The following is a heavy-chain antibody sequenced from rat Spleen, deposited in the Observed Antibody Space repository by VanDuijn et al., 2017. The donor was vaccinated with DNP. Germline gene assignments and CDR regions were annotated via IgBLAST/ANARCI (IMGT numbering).Heavy chain of an antibody. V-gene: IGHV1-43*01. J-gene: IGHJ4*01. CDR2: INTGSGTN. Sequence: QVQLQQSGAELAKPGSSVKISCKASGYTFTSYFISWIKQTTGQGLECIGYINTGSGTNNSNEKFKGKATLTVDKSSSTAFMQLSSLTPDDSAVYYCARKGYYAMDAWGQGTSVTVSS. CDR3: ARKGYYAMDA. CDR1: GYTFTSYF.